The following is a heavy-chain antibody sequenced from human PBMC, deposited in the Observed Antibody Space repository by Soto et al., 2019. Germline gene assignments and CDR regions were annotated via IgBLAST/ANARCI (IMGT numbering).Heavy chain of an antibody. CDR1: GFTFGNSA. Sequence: QMQLVQSGPEVKKPGTSVRVSCKASGFTFGNSAVHWVRQARGQRLEWMGWILVASGGTNYAENFEERVTIARDMSPSTAYMALSSLRSEETAVYFCAAAVTMISNKDPYAFDMWGQGKLVTVSS. CDR3: AAAVTMISNKDPYAFDM. CDR2: ILVASGGT. J-gene: IGHJ3*02. D-gene: IGHD3-22*01. V-gene: IGHV1-58*01.